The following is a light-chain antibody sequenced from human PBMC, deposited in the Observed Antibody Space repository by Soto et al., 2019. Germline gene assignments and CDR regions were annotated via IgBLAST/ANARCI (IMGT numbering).Light chain of an antibody. CDR1: QSLSSN. CDR3: QQRSDWLT. Sequence: DILLTQSPAALSVSPGERAPLSCRASQSLSSNLAWYQQKPGQAPRLLIYGASTRATGIPARFSGSGSGTDFTLTISDLQPEDFAVYYCQQRSDWLTFGGGTKVDIK. J-gene: IGKJ4*01. V-gene: IGKV3D-15*01. CDR2: GAS.